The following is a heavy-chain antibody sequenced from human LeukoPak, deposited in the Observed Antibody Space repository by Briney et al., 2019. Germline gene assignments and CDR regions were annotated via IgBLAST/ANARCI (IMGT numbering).Heavy chain of an antibody. V-gene: IGHV1-2*02. CDR3: ARGPHRRTYDRDNWFDP. J-gene: IGHJ5*02. CDR1: GYTFTGYY. Sequence: ASVKVSCKASGYTFTGYYMHWVRQAPGQGLEWMGWINPNSGGTSYAQKFQGRVTMTRDMSTTTVYMELSSLRSEDTAVYYCARGPHRRTYDRDNWFDPWGQGTLVTVSS. CDR2: INPNSGGT. D-gene: IGHD3-3*01.